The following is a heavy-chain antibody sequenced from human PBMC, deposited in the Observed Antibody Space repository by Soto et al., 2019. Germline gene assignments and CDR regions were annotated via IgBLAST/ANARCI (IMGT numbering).Heavy chain of an antibody. J-gene: IGHJ4*02. Sequence: ASVKVSCKASGYTFTSYGISWVRQAPGQGLEWMGWISAYNGNTNYAQKLQGRVTMTTDTSTSTAYMELRSLRSDDTAVYYCATGVLRFLEWLSDFDYWGQGTLVTVSS. V-gene: IGHV1-18*01. CDR1: GYTFTSYG. CDR3: ATGVLRFLEWLSDFDY. D-gene: IGHD3-3*01. CDR2: ISAYNGNT.